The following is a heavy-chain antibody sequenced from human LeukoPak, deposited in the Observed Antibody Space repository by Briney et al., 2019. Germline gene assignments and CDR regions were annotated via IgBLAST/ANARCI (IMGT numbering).Heavy chain of an antibody. Sequence: ASVKVSCKASGYTFTNYYMHWVRQPPGQGLELVGIINPSGGSTSYAQKFQGRVTMTRDISTNTVYMELSSLRAEDTAVYYCARQGRSGSYSAFSWFDPWGQGTLVTVSS. CDR2: INPSGGST. CDR3: ARQGRSGSYSAFSWFDP. J-gene: IGHJ5*02. CDR1: GYTFTNYY. D-gene: IGHD3-22*01. V-gene: IGHV1-46*01.